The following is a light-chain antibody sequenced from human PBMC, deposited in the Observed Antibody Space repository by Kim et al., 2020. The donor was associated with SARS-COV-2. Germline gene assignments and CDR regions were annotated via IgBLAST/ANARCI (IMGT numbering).Light chain of an antibody. CDR1: KLGDKY. CDR2: QDS. Sequence: SYELTQPPSVSLSPGQTASITCSGDKLGDKYACWYQQKPGQSPVLVIYQDSKRPSGIPERFSGSNSGNTATLTISGTQAMDEADYYCQAWDIWVFGGGTKLTVL. J-gene: IGLJ3*02. V-gene: IGLV3-1*01. CDR3: QAWDIWV.